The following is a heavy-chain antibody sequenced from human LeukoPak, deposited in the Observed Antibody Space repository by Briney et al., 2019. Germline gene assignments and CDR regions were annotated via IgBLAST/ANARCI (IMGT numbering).Heavy chain of an antibody. CDR2: ISGSGGST. J-gene: IGHJ4*02. Sequence: GGSLSRSCAASGFTFSSYAMSWVRQAPGKGLEWVSAISGSGGSTYYADSVKGRFTISRDNSKNTLYLQMNSLRAEDTAVYYCAKAVYSSSSLPFDYWGQGTLVTVSS. CDR1: GFTFSSYA. D-gene: IGHD6-6*01. V-gene: IGHV3-23*01. CDR3: AKAVYSSSSLPFDY.